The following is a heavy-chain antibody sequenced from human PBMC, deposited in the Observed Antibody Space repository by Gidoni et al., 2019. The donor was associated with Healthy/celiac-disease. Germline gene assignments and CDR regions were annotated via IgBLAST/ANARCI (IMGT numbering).Heavy chain of an antibody. D-gene: IGHD3-22*01. CDR1: GYTFTSYD. CDR2: MNPNSGNT. CDR3: ARVGYYYDSSGYYYGMDV. J-gene: IGHJ6*02. V-gene: IGHV1-8*01. Sequence: QVQLVQSGAEVKKPGASVQVSCKASGYTFTSYDINWVRQATGKGLEWMGWMNPNSGNTGYAQKFQGRVTMTRNTSISTAYMELSSLRSEDTAVYYCARVGYYYDSSGYYYGMDVWGQGTTVTVSS.